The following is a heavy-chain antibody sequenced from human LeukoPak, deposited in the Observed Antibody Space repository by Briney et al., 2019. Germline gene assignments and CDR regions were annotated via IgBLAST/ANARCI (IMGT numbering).Heavy chain of an antibody. V-gene: IGHV3-11*01. J-gene: IGHJ4*02. Sequence: GGSLRLSCSASGFSFSDSYMSWFRLSPEKGLEWIAYITSSGTTTEYADSVKGRFTISRVNAKNSLYLQMNSLRPEDTAVYYCGRDPDYGDPYWGQGTLVTVSS. CDR1: GFSFSDSY. D-gene: IGHD4/OR15-4a*01. CDR3: GRDPDYGDPY. CDR2: ITSSGTTT.